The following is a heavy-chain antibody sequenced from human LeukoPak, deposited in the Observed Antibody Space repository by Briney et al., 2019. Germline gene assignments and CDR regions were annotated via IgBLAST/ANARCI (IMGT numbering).Heavy chain of an antibody. CDR2: ISNSGSTI. V-gene: IGHV3-48*03. CDR1: GFTFSSYE. D-gene: IGHD6-19*01. J-gene: IGHJ4*02. CDR3: ARGPRAYTSGWYYFDY. Sequence: PGGSLRLSCAASGFTFSSYEINWVRQAPGKRLEWVSYISNSGSTIYYADSVKGRFTISRDNAKDSLYLQMNSLRAEDTAVYYCARGPRAYTSGWYYFDYWGQGTLVTVSS.